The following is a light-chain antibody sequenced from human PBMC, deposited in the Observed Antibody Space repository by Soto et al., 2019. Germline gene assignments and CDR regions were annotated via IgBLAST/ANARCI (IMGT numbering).Light chain of an antibody. V-gene: IGKV3-20*01. CDR1: QSLSRSS. J-gene: IGKJ1*01. CDR3: QQYDTSPT. CDR2: DAS. Sequence: EIVLTQSPGTLSLSPGERATLSCRASQSLSRSSLAWYQQKPGQAPRLLIYDASSRATGIPDRFSGSGSGTDFTLTISRLEPEEFAVYHCQQYDTSPTFGQGTKVDIK.